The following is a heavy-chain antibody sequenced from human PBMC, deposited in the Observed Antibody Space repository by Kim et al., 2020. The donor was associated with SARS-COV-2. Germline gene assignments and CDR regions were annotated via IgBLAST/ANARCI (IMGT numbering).Heavy chain of an antibody. CDR2: IWYDGSNK. CDR1: GFTFSSYG. Sequence: GGSLRLSCAASGFTFSSYGMHWVRQAPGKGLEWVAVIWYDGSNKYYADSVKGRFTISRDNSKNTLYLQMNSLRAEDTAVYYCARAPLLTRMTTVTFGMDVWGQGKTVTVSS. J-gene: IGHJ6*02. D-gene: IGHD4-17*01. CDR3: ARAPLLTRMTTVTFGMDV. V-gene: IGHV3-33*01.